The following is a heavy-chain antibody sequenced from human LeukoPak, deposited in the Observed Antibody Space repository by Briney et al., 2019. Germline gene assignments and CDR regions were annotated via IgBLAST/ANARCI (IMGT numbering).Heavy chain of an antibody. J-gene: IGHJ4*02. CDR1: GFTLSSYY. CDR2: INGDGSIT. CDR3: AQGGSPGALDY. D-gene: IGHD1-26*01. V-gene: IGHV3-74*01. Sequence: QPGGSLRLSCAASGFTLSSYYMHWVRQVPGKGLVWVSCINGDGSITKYADSVKGRFSISRDNAKNTLFLQVNSLRAEDTAVYYCAQGGSPGALDYWGQGTLVTVSS.